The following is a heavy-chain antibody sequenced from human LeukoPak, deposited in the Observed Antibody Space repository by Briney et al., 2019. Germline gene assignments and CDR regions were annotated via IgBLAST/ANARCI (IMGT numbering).Heavy chain of an antibody. CDR1: GGSISSYY. V-gene: IGHV4-59*01. Sequence: SETLSLTCTVSGGSISSYYWSWIRQPPGKGLEWIGYIYYSGSTNYNPSLKSRVTISVDTSKNQFSLKLSSVTAADTAVYYCARAVAGPKYYYYYGMDVRGQGTTVTVSS. D-gene: IGHD6-19*01. CDR3: ARAVAGPKYYYYYGMDV. J-gene: IGHJ6*02. CDR2: IYYSGST.